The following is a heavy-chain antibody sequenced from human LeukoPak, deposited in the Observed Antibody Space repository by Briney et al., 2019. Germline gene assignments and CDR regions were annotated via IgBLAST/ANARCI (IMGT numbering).Heavy chain of an antibody. D-gene: IGHD4-17*01. CDR2: IYHSGST. J-gene: IGHJ4*02. Sequence: PSQTLSLTCAVSGGSISSGGYSWRWIRQPPGKGLEWIGYIYHSGSTYYNPSLKSRVTISVDRSKNQFSLKLSSVTAADTAVYYCASSRGDYADYWGQGTLVTVSS. CDR1: GGSISSGGYS. V-gene: IGHV4-30-2*01. CDR3: ASSRGDYADY.